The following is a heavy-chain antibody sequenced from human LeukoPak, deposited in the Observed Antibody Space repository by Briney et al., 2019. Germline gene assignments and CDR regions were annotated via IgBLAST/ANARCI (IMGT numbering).Heavy chain of an antibody. D-gene: IGHD6-13*01. CDR3: ARAPGIAAALDY. CDR2: MNPDSGYT. J-gene: IGHJ4*02. CDR1: GYSFTSYD. Sequence: VASVKVSCKASGYSFTSYDINWVRQATGQGLEWMGWMNPDSGYTGYAQRFQGRVTMTRDTSISTAYMELSRLRSDDTAVYYCARAPGIAAALDYWGQGTLVTVSS. V-gene: IGHV1-8*01.